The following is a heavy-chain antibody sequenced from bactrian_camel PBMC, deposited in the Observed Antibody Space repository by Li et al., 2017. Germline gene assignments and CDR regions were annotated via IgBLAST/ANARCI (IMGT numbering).Heavy chain of an antibody. V-gene: IGHV3S53*01. CDR1: ADLGGSSC. D-gene: IGHD3*01. CDR2: IDRDRTK. J-gene: IGHJ4*01. Sequence: HVQLVESGGGSVHTGGSLRLSCEFSADLGGSSCMGWFRQVPGSEREGVAAIDRDRTKSYANSAKGRFTITQDNVKNTLYLQMNGLKSEDTAMYYCSKGWKAMSTSDRGQGTQVTVS. CDR3: SKGWKAMSTSD.